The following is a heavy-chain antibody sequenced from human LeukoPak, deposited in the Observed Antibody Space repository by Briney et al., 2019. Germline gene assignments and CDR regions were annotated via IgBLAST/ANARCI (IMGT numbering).Heavy chain of an antibody. D-gene: IGHD6-13*01. CDR1: GFTFSSYS. Sequence: GGSLRLSCAASGFTFSSYSMNWVRQAPGKGLEWVSSISSSSSYIYYADSVKGRFTISRDNAKNSLYLQMNSLRAEDTAVYYCARDSSPGIAAPDYWGQGTLVTVSS. CDR3: ARDSSPGIAAPDY. V-gene: IGHV3-21*01. J-gene: IGHJ4*02. CDR2: ISSSSSYI.